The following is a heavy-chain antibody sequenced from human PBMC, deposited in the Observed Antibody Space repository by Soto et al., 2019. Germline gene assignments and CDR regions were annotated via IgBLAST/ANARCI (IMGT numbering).Heavy chain of an antibody. V-gene: IGHV4-39*01. CDR1: GDSFTIDSYY. J-gene: IGHJ4*02. D-gene: IGHD6-13*01. CDR3: ARHSDKYVSSWYGLGY. CDR2: ISHSGTT. Sequence: QLQLQESGPGLVKPSEPLSLTCTVSGDSFTIDSYYWAWIRQPPGKGLEWLGTISHSGTTFHNPSLNSRLTMAVDTSKNQFSLNLSSVTAADTALYYCARHSDKYVSSWYGLGYWGQGTLVTVSS.